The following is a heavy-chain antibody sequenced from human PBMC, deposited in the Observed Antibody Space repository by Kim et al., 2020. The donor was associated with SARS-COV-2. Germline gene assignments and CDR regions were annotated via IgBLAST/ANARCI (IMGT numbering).Heavy chain of an antibody. J-gene: IGHJ5*02. CDR1: GGSISSGGYY. D-gene: IGHD3-10*01. Sequence: SETLSLTCTVSGGSISSGGYYWSWIRQHPGKGLEWIGYIYYSGSTYYNPSLKSRVTISVDTSKNQFSLKLSSVTAADTAVYYCARGGITMVRGAIPWFDPWGQGTLVTVSS. CDR3: ARGGITMVRGAIPWFDP. CDR2: IYYSGST. V-gene: IGHV4-31*03.